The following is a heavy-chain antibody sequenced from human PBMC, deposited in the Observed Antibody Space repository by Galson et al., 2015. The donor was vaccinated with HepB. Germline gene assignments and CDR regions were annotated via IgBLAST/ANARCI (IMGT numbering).Heavy chain of an antibody. V-gene: IGHV3-23*01. Sequence: SLRLSCAVSGFTFRNYAMTWVRQAPGKGLEWVSSIIGSGGSTFYADSVKGRFTISRDNSKNTLFLQMNGLRVEDTAVYYCAKMGSYGDYDFDPWGQGTLVTVSS. CDR3: AKMGSYGDYDFDP. J-gene: IGHJ5*02. CDR1: GFTFRNYA. CDR2: IIGSGGST. D-gene: IGHD4-17*01.